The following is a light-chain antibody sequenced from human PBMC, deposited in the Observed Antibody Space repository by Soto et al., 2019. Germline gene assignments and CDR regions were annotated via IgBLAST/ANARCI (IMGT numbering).Light chain of an antibody. CDR1: QGIRND. CDR3: LQDDSSPWT. CDR2: AAS. V-gene: IGKV1-17*01. Sequence: DTQMTQSPSSLSASVGARVTITCRASQGIRNDLGWYQQKPGKAPKRLIYAASSLQSVVPSRFSGSGSGTEFTPTINSLQPEDVATYYCLQDDSSPWTFGQGTKVEIK. J-gene: IGKJ1*01.